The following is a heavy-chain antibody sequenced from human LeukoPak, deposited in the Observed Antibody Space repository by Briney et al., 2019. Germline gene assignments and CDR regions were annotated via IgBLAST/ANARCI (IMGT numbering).Heavy chain of an antibody. CDR1: GFTFSAYA. CDR3: AKDHDFWSGYSDY. V-gene: IGHV3-23*01. CDR2: ISGNGGST. J-gene: IGHJ4*02. Sequence: GGSLRLSCAASGFTFSAYAMSWVRQAPGKGLEWVSDISGNGGSTYYADSVKGRFTISRNNSKNTLYLQMNSLRAEDTAVYYCAKDHDFWSGYSDYWGQGTLVTVSS. D-gene: IGHD3-3*01.